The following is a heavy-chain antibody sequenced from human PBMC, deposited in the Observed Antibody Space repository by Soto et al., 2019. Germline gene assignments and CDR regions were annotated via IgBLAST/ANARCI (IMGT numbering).Heavy chain of an antibody. CDR3: ARGGQDSSSWVYYYYYYMDV. D-gene: IGHD6-13*01. J-gene: IGHJ6*03. CDR1: SGSISSSNW. Sequence: SETLSLTCAVSSGSISSSNWWSWVRQPPGKGLEWIGEIYHSGSTNYNPSLKGRVTISVDKSKNQFSLKLSSVTAADTAVYYCARGGQDSSSWVYYYYYYMDVWGKGTTVTVSS. CDR2: IYHSGST. V-gene: IGHV4-4*02.